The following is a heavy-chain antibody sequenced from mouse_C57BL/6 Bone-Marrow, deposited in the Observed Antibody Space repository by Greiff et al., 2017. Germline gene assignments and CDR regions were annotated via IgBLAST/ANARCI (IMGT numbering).Heavy chain of an antibody. CDR3: ARGGVYSNSFAY. V-gene: IGHV1-7*01. CDR2: ITPSSGYT. Sequence: QVQLKESGAELAKPGASVKLSCKASGYTFTSYWMHWVKQRPGQGLEWIGYITPSSGYTKYNQKFKDKAALTTDKSSSTAYMQLRSLPYEDSAVYYCARGGVYSNSFAYWGQGTLVTVSA. J-gene: IGHJ3*01. D-gene: IGHD2-5*01. CDR1: GYTFTSYW.